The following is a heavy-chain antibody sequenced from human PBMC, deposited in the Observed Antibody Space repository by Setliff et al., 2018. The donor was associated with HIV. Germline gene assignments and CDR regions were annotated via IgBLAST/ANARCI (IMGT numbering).Heavy chain of an antibody. V-gene: IGHV4-39*01. CDR2: IYYSGST. CDR3: ARRPSPYYYYDSSDYSGCNVDY. D-gene: IGHD3-22*01. J-gene: IGHJ4*02. CDR1: GGSITTSSFY. Sequence: PSETLSPTCTVSGGSITTSSFYWGWIRQPPGKGLEWIGDIYYSGSTHYNPSLKSRVTISVDTSKNQFSLKLSSVTAADTAVYYCARRPSPYYYYDSSDYSGCNVDYWGQGTLVTVSS.